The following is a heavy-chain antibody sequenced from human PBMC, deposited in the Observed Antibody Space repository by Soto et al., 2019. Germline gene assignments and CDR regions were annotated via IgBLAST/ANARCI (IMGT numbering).Heavy chain of an antibody. D-gene: IGHD3-10*01. Sequence: SETLSLTCDVYGGSFSGYYWGWVRQAPGKGLQWIVDINLSGSPNYNPSLQSRVSVSLDSSKTHFSLKLSSVTAADTAVYYCATFPPEGRTATPRGDDAFDLWGQGTLVTVSS. CDR1: GGSFSGYY. J-gene: IGHJ3*01. CDR3: ATFPPEGRTATPRGDDAFDL. CDR2: INLSGSP. V-gene: IGHV4-34*01.